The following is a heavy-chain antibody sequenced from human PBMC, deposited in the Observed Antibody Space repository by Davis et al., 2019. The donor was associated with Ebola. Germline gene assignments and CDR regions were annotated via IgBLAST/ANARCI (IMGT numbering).Heavy chain of an antibody. CDR3: ARVYLGGAFDI. V-gene: IGHV3-21*01. Sequence: GESLKISCAASGFTFSSYSMNWVRQAPGKGLEWVSSISSSSSYIYYADSVKGRFTISRDNAKNSLYLQINSLRAEDTAVYYCARVYLGGAFDIWGQGTMVTVSS. CDR1: GFTFSSYS. CDR2: ISSSSSYI. J-gene: IGHJ3*02.